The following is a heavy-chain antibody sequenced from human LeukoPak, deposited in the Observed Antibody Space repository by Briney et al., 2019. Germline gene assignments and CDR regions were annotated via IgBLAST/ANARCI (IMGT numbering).Heavy chain of an antibody. Sequence: SETLSLTCDVSGYSISSDYYWGWIRQPPGKRLEWIGSLYHSGSTYYNTSLKSRITISANTSKNQFFLKLSSVTAADTAVYYCARSPAYWGQGTLVTVSS. J-gene: IGHJ4*02. CDR1: GYSISSDYY. CDR3: ARSPAY. V-gene: IGHV4-38-2*01. CDR2: LYHSGST.